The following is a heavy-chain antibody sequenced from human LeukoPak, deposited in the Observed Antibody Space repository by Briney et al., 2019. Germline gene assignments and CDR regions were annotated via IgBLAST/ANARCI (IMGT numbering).Heavy chain of an antibody. V-gene: IGHV3-23*01. CDR3: AIDPNWGTHS. CDR1: GSTFSTYT. J-gene: IGHJ4*02. Sequence: GGSLRLSCAASGSTFSTYTMYWVRHPPGKRLEWVSIIGSSGGGIHYADSVKGRFTISRDNSKNALYLQMNSLRVEDTAVYYCAIDPNWGTHSWGQGVLVTVSS. CDR2: IGSSGGGI. D-gene: IGHD7-27*01.